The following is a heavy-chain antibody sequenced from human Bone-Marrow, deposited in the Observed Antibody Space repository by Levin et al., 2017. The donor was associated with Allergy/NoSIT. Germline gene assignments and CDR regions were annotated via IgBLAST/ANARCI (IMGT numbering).Heavy chain of an antibody. V-gene: IGHV3-23*01. CDR3: AKSTEFFWSGYDN. CDR2: ISGSGSGI. J-gene: IGHJ4*02. CDR1: GFSFNSYA. Sequence: PGGSLRLSCAASGFSFNSYAMSWVRQAPGKGLEWVSSISGSGSGIYYADSVKGRFTISRDNSKNTLYLQMSSLRADDTAVYYCAKSTEFFWSGYDNWGQGTLVTVSS. D-gene: IGHD3-3*01.